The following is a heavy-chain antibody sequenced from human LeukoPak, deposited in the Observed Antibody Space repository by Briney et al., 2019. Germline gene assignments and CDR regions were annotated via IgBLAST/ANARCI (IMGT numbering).Heavy chain of an antibody. J-gene: IGHJ4*02. CDR2: IERKTDGVTT. V-gene: IGHV3-15*04. CDR1: GFTFSNAW. CDR3: TTHRGYSSSPTFDY. D-gene: IGHD6-13*01. Sequence: GGSLRLSCAASGFTFSNAWMSWVRQAPGKGLEWVGRIERKTDGVTTDYAAPVKGRFTISRDDSKNTLYLQMNSLKTEDTAVYYCTTHRGYSSSPTFDYWGQGTLVTVPS.